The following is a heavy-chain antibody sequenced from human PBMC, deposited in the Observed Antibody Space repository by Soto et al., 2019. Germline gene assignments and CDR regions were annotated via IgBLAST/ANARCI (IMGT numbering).Heavy chain of an antibody. D-gene: IGHD3-16*02. CDR3: ARVSADYVWGSYRLGAFDI. V-gene: IGHV1-46*01. CDR1: GYTFTSYY. Sequence: GASVKVSCEASGYTFTSYYMHWVRQAPGRGLEWMGIINPSGGSTSYAQKFQGRVTMTRDTSTSTVYMELSSLRSEDTAVYYCARVSADYVWGSYRLGAFDIWGQGTMVTVSS. J-gene: IGHJ3*02. CDR2: INPSGGST.